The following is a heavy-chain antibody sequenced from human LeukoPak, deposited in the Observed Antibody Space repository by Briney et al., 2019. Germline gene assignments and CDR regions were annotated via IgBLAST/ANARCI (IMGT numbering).Heavy chain of an antibody. Sequence: GGSLRLSCAASGFTVSSNYMSWVRQAPGKGLEWASVIYSGGSTYYADSVKGRFTISRDNSKNTLYLQMNSLRAEDTAVYYCAKLPGWELLYAFDIWGQGTMVTVSS. CDR2: IYSGGST. D-gene: IGHD1-26*01. V-gene: IGHV3-53*01. CDR1: GFTVSSNY. CDR3: AKLPGWELLYAFDI. J-gene: IGHJ3*02.